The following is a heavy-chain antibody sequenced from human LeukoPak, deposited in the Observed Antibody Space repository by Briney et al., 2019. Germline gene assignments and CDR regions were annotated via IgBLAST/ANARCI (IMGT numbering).Heavy chain of an antibody. CDR3: AKARNYYDSSGYYPNNWFDP. CDR2: ISGSGGST. D-gene: IGHD3-22*01. Sequence: GGSLRLSCAASGFTFSSYAMSWVRQAPGKGLEWVSAISGSGGSTYYADSVKGRFTISRDNSKNTLYLQMNSLRAEDTAVYYCAKARNYYDSSGYYPNNWFDPWGQGTLVTVSS. CDR1: GFTFSSYA. J-gene: IGHJ5*02. V-gene: IGHV3-23*01.